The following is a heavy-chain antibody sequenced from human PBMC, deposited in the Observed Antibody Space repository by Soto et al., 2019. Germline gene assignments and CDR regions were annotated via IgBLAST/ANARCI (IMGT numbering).Heavy chain of an antibody. CDR3: ARMKGYHYYFDY. CDR2: IDWDDDK. V-gene: IGHV2-70*04. D-gene: IGHD2-2*01. J-gene: IGHJ4*02. CDR1: GFSLSTSGMR. Sequence: SGPTLVNPTHTLTLTCTFSGFSLSTSGMRVSWIRQPPGKALEWLARIDWDDDKFYSTSLKTRLTISKDTSKNQVVLTMTNMDPVDTATYYCARMKGYHYYFDYWGQGTLVTVSS.